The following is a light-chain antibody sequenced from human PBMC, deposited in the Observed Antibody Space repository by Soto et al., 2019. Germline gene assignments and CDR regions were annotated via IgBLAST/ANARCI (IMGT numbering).Light chain of an antibody. Sequence: EIVLTQSPGTLSLSPGERATLSCRASQSVSSSYLAWYQQKPGQAPRVLIYGTSSRASGIPGRFSGSGSGTDFTLTISRLEPEDFAVYYCQQSSSSPYTFGQGTKLEIK. CDR3: QQSSSSPYT. J-gene: IGKJ2*01. CDR1: QSVSSSY. CDR2: GTS. V-gene: IGKV3-20*01.